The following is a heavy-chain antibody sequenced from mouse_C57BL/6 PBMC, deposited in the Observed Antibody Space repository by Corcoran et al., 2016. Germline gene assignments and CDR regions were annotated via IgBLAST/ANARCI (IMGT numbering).Heavy chain of an antibody. J-gene: IGHJ1*03. D-gene: IGHD1-1*01. CDR1: GYTFTTYG. V-gene: IGHV9-3*01. CDR2: INTYSGVP. CDR3: ARSYYGSSYDWYFDV. Sequence: QIQLVQSGPELKKPGETVKISCKASGYTFTTYGMSWVKQAPGKGLKWMGWINTYSGVPTYADDFKGRFAFSLETSASTAYLQINNLKNEDTATYFCARSYYGSSYDWYFDVWDTGTTVTVSS.